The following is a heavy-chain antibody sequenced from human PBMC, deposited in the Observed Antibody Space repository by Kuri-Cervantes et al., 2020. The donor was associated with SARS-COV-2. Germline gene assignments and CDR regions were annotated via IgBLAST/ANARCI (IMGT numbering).Heavy chain of an antibody. Sequence: SETLSLTCTVSGGSISSSIYYWGWIRQSPEMGLEYIGSIYSSGSTYCNPSLKSRVSISIDTSKNQFSLKVSSVTAADTAVYYCARDQPRVFMVRGQDAFDIWGQGTMVTVSS. CDR2: IYSSGST. CDR3: ARDQPRVFMVRGQDAFDI. V-gene: IGHV4-39*02. CDR1: GGSISSSIYY. D-gene: IGHD3-10*01. J-gene: IGHJ3*02.